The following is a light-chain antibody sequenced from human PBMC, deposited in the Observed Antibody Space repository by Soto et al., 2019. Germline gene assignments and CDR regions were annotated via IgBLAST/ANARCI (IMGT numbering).Light chain of an antibody. CDR3: QQYGGSPLYK. CDR2: AAS. J-gene: IGKJ2*01. Sequence: ESVLTQSPGTLSLSPGESATLSCRASQSVTSNYLAWYQQKPGQAPRLLIYAASTRAAGIPDRFSGSRSATDFTLTISRLEPEDFATYYCQQYGGSPLYKFDQGTRLEIK. CDR1: QSVTSNY. V-gene: IGKV3-20*01.